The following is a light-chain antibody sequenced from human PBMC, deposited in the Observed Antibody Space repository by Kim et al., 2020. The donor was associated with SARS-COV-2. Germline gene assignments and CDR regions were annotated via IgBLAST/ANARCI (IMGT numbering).Light chain of an antibody. V-gene: IGLV2-11*01. Sequence: QSALTQPRPVSGSPGQSVTISCTGTSSDVGGYNYVSWYQQHPGKAPKHMIYDVIKRPSGVPDRFSGSKSGNTASLTISGLQAEDEADYYCCSYAGSYTYVIFGGGTQLTVL. J-gene: IGLJ2*01. CDR2: DVI. CDR1: SSDVGGYNY. CDR3: CSYAGSYTYVI.